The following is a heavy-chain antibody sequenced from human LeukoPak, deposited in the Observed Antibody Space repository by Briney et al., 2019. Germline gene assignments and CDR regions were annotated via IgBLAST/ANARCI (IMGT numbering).Heavy chain of an antibody. CDR1: GGSISTYY. Sequence: SETLSLTCTVSGGSISTYYWSWLRQPPGKGLEWIGYIFYTGSTNYNPSLKSRVTVSVDTSKNQPSLKLSSVTPADTAVYYCARARVPYAYYFDSWGQGALVTVSS. V-gene: IGHV4-59*01. J-gene: IGHJ4*02. D-gene: IGHD2-2*01. CDR3: ARARVPYAYYFDS. CDR2: IFYTGST.